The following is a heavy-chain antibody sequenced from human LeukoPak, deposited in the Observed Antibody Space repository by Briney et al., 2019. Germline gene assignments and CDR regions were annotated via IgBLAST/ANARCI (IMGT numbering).Heavy chain of an antibody. D-gene: IGHD3-9*01. CDR1: GFTVSSNY. CDR2: IYSGGST. V-gene: IGHV3-53*01. J-gene: IGHJ3*02. CDR3: AKTYYDILTGFYDAFDI. Sequence: SGGSLRLSCAASGFTVSSNYMSWVRQAPGKGLEWVSVIYSGGSTYYADSVKGRFTISRDNSKNTLYLQMNSLRAEDTAVYYCAKTYYDILTGFYDAFDIWGQGTMVTVSS.